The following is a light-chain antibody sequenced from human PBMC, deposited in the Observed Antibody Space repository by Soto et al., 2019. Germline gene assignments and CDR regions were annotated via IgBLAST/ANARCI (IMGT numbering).Light chain of an antibody. CDR2: DAS. CDR1: QTISSW. Sequence: GDRASITCRASQTISSWLAWYQQKPGKAPNLLIYDASTLERGVPSRFSGTGSGTEFTLTIDRLQPDDFATYYCQQYNSYSFGQGTKV. V-gene: IGKV1-5*01. CDR3: QQYNSYS. J-gene: IGKJ1*01.